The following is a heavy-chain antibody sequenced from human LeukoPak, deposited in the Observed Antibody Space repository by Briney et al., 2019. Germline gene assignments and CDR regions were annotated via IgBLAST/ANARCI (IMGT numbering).Heavy chain of an antibody. CDR1: GFTFSSYA. V-gene: IGHV3-23*01. Sequence: GGSLRLSCAASGFTFSSYAMSWVRQAPGKGLGWVSAISGSGGSTYYADSVKGRFTISRDNSKNTLYLQMNSLRAEDTAVYYCAKVMTVFQGVPLDYWGQGTLVTVSS. CDR2: ISGSGGST. J-gene: IGHJ4*02. CDR3: AKVMTVFQGVPLDY. D-gene: IGHD3-10*01.